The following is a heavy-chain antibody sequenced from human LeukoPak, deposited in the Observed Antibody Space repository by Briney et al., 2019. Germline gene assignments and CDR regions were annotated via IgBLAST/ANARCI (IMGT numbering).Heavy chain of an antibody. D-gene: IGHD3-3*01. V-gene: IGHV3-30*02. Sequence: GGSLRLSCAASGFTFSSYAMSWVRQAPGKGLEWVTFIRYDGSNKYYAESVKGRLTISRDNSENTLYLQMNNLRAEDTAVYYCARTYYDYWSGPYTFDIWGQGTMVTVSS. J-gene: IGHJ3*02. CDR3: ARTYYDYWSGPYTFDI. CDR2: IRYDGSNK. CDR1: GFTFSSYA.